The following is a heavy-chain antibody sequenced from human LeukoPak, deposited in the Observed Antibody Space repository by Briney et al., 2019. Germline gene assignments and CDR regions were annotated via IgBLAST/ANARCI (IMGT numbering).Heavy chain of an antibody. CDR1: GYAFTSYA. D-gene: IGHD6-13*01. V-gene: IGHV7-4-1*02. CDR2: INTNTGNP. J-gene: IGHJ4*02. Sequence: ASVKVSCKASGYAFTSYAMNWVRQAPGQGLEWMGWINTNTGNPTYAQGFTGRFVFSLDTSVSTAYLQISSLKAEDTAVYYCARDSYNVSSSSWPIQAEWGQGTLVTVSS. CDR3: ARDSYNVSSSSWPIQAE.